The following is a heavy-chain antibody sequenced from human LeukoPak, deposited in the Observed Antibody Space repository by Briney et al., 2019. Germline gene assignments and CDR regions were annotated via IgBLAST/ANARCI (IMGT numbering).Heavy chain of an antibody. J-gene: IGHJ4*02. D-gene: IGHD4-17*01. CDR3: ARAKGYGDHDLGY. CDR1: GFTVSSNY. Sequence: PGGSLRLSCAASGFTVSSNYMSWVGQAPGKGLEWVSVIYSGGSTYYADSVKGRFTISRDNSKNTLYLQMNSLRAEDTAVYYCARAKGYGDHDLGYWGQGTLVTVFS. V-gene: IGHV3-53*01. CDR2: IYSGGST.